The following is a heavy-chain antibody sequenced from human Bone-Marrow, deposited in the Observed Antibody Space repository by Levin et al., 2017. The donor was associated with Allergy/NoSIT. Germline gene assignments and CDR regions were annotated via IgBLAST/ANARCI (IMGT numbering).Heavy chain of an antibody. J-gene: IGHJ2*01. D-gene: IGHD2-15*01. V-gene: IGHV3-7*03. CDR3: ARPRAYCSGGSCVPPDL. Sequence: PGGSLRLSCAASGFTFSNYWMSWVRQAPGKGLEWVANIRQDGGEKYYVDSVKGRVTISRDNAKNSLYLQMNSLRADDTAVYYCARPRAYCSGGSCVPPDLWGRGTLVTVSS. CDR2: IRQDGGEK. CDR1: GFTFSNYW.